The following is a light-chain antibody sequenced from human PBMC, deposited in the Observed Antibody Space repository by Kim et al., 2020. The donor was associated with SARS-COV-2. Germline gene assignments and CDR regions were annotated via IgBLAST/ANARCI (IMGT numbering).Light chain of an antibody. CDR2: DTS. Sequence: LSPGERATLSCRASQSVSRNYLAWYQQKPGQAPRLLIYDTSSRATGIPDRFSGSGSGTDFTLTISRLEPEDFAVYYCQQYGSSPYTFGQGTKLEIK. CDR3: QQYGSSPYT. V-gene: IGKV3-20*01. J-gene: IGKJ2*01. CDR1: QSVSRNY.